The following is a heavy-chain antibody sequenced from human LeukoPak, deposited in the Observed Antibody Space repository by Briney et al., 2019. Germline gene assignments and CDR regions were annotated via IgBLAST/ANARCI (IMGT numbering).Heavy chain of an antibody. CDR1: GSTFSSYW. J-gene: IGHJ6*03. CDR3: ARPWAYYYYYMDV. Sequence: PGGSLRLSCAASGSTFSSYWMHWVRQAPGKGLVWVSRINSDGSSTSYADSVKGRFTISRDNAKNTLYLQMNSLRAEDTAVYYCARPWAYYYYYMDVWGKGTTVTVSS. CDR2: INSDGSST. V-gene: IGHV3-74*01.